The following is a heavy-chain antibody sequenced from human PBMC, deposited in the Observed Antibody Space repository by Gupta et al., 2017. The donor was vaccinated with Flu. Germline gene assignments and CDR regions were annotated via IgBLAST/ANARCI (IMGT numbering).Heavy chain of an antibody. D-gene: IGHD2-21*01. J-gene: IGHJ4*02. Sequence: EVHLVESGGGVVQPGGSLRLSCDTSGFTVSASYMSWVRQSPGKGLEWVSVIDSVDNTYYADSVKGRFTISRDNSRNALYLQMNSLRPEDTAVYYCARNAYCKSSHFEKWGQVTLVTVSS. CDR2: IDSVDNT. CDR3: ARNAYCKSSHFEK. V-gene: IGHV3-66*01. CDR1: GFTVSASY.